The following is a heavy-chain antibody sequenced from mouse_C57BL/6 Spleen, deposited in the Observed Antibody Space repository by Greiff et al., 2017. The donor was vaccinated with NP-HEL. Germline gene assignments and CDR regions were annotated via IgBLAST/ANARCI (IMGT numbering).Heavy chain of an antibody. Sequence: DVKLVESGGGLVQPGGSLSLSCAASGFTFTDYYMSWVRQPPGKALEWLGFIRHKANGYTTEYSASVKGRFTISRDNSQSILYLQMNALRAEDSATYYCARTYYAMDYWGQGTSVTVSS. CDR3: ARTYYAMDY. CDR1: GFTFTDYY. CDR2: IRHKANGYTT. V-gene: IGHV7-3*01. J-gene: IGHJ4*01.